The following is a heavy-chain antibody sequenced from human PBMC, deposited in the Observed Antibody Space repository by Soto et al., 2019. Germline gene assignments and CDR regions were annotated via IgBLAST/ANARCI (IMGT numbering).Heavy chain of an antibody. Sequence: GGSLRLSCAASGFTFSSYAMSWVRQAPGKGLEWVSAISGSGGSTYYADSVKGRFTISRDNSKNTLYLQMNSLRAEDTAVYYCAKPLRGVIMGYYGMDVWGQGTTVTVSS. CDR3: AKPLRGVIMGYYGMDV. V-gene: IGHV3-23*01. D-gene: IGHD3-10*01. J-gene: IGHJ6*02. CDR2: ISGSGGST. CDR1: GFTFSSYA.